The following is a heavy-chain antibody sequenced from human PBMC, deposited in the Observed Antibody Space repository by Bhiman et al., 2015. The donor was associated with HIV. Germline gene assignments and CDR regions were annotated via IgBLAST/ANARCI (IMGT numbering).Heavy chain of an antibody. D-gene: IGHD3-22*01. CDR3: AKEKDMIVVTNPDY. V-gene: IGHV3-33*06. CDR1: GFTFSSYG. CDR2: IWYDGTNK. J-gene: IGHJ4*02. Sequence: VQLVESGGGLVKPGGSLRLSCEASGFTFSSYGMHWVRQAPGKGLEWVAVIWYDGTNKYYADSVKGRFTISRDNSKNTLYLQMSSLRVEDTAVYYCAKEKDMIVVTNPDYWGQGTLVTVPS.